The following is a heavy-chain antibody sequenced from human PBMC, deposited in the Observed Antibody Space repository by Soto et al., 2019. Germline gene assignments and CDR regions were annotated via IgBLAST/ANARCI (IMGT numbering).Heavy chain of an antibody. V-gene: IGHV4-34*01. CDR2: INHSGST. CDR1: GGSFSGYY. Sequence: ASETLSLTCAVYGGSFSGYYWSWIRQPPGKGLEWIGEINHSGSTNYNPSLKSRVTISVDTSKNQFSLKLSSVTAADTAVYYCAIQTGPWGQGTLVTVSS. CDR3: AIQTGP. J-gene: IGHJ5*02. D-gene: IGHD3-9*01.